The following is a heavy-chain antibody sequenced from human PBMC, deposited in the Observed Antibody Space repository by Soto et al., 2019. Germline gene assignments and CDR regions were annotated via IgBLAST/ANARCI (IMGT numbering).Heavy chain of an antibody. V-gene: IGHV3-30*18. CDR1: GFTFSSYG. CDR3: AKDNCVSTSCYRLYNWFDP. D-gene: IGHD2-2*01. Sequence: QVQLVESGGGVVQPGRSLRLSCVASGFTFSSYGMHWVRQAPGKGLEWVAVIAYDGSNKYYADSVKGRFTISRDNSKNTLYLQMHSLRAEDTAVYYCAKDNCVSTSCYRLYNWFDPWGQGTLVTVSS. J-gene: IGHJ5*02. CDR2: IAYDGSNK.